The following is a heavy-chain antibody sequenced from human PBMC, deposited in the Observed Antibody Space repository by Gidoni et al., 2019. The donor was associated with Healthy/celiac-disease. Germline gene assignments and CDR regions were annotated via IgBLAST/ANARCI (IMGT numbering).Heavy chain of an antibody. CDR3: AAFPNYYGSEGGDY. Sequence: QMQLVQSGPEVKKPGTSVKVSCKSSGFTFTSSAVQSVRQARGQRLEWIGWIVVGSGNTNYAQKFQERVTITRDMSTSTAYMELSSLRSEDTAVYYCAAFPNYYGSEGGDYWGQGTLVTVSS. CDR2: IVVGSGNT. D-gene: IGHD3-10*01. CDR1: GFTFTSSA. J-gene: IGHJ4*02. V-gene: IGHV1-58*01.